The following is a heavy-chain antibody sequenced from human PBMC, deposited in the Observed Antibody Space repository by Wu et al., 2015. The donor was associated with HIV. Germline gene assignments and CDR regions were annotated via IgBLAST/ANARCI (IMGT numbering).Heavy chain of an antibody. Sequence: QVQLVQSGAEVKKPGASVKVSCKASGYTFTSYGISWVRQAPGQGLEWMGWISPYNGNTNYAQKLQGRVTMTTDTSTSTAYMELRSLRSDDTAVYYCARDIRDGGIQLWLNFGPAAFDIWGQGTMVTVSS. J-gene: IGHJ3*02. D-gene: IGHD5-18*01. CDR2: ISPYNGNT. CDR1: GYTFTSYG. V-gene: IGHV1-18*01. CDR3: ARDIRDGGIQLWLNFGPAAFDI.